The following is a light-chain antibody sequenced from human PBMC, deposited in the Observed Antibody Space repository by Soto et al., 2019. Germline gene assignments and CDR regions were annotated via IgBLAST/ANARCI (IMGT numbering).Light chain of an antibody. CDR2: GAT. CDR3: QQTYSAWT. V-gene: IGKV3-20*01. J-gene: IGKJ1*01. Sequence: EIVLTQSPGALSLSPGERATLSCWASESVGDYLAWYQQKPGQAPRLLIYGATKRTSGTPDRFSGTGSETAFTLAISRLEPGDFAVYYCQQTYSAWTFGQGTEVEVK. CDR1: ESVGDY.